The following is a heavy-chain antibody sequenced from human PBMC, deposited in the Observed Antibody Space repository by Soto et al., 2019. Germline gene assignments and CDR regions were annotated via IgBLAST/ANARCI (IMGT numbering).Heavy chain of an antibody. D-gene: IGHD4-17*01. J-gene: IGHJ4*02. Sequence: GGSLKLSFAASGFPFRGFGMNWVRKAPGKGLEWVSSISSSTSYIYYADSLKGRFTISRDNAKNSLYLQMNSLRAEDTAVYYCARGETGYGDYVDYWGQGTLVTVSS. CDR3: ARGETGYGDYVDY. CDR1: GFPFRGFG. V-gene: IGHV3-21*01. CDR2: ISSSTSYI.